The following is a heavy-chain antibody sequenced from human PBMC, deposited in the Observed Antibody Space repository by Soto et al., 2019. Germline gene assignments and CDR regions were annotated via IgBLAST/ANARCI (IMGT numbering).Heavy chain of an antibody. CDR2: IIPILGIA. CDR1: GGTFSSYT. D-gene: IGHD2-21*02. Sequence: QVQLVQSGAEVKKPGSSVKVSCKASGGTFSSYTISWVRQAPGQGLEWMGRIIPILGIANYAQKFQGRVTITADKSTSTAYMELSSLRSEDTAVYYCAREAYVVVTVTAPFDYWGQGTLVTVSS. J-gene: IGHJ4*02. V-gene: IGHV1-69*08. CDR3: AREAYVVVTVTAPFDY.